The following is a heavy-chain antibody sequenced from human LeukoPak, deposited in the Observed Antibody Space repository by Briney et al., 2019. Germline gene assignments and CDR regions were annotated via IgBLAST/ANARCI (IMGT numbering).Heavy chain of an antibody. CDR3: ARDVLLWFGELLDSEDAFDI. J-gene: IGHJ3*02. CDR1: GYSISSGYY. Sequence: SETLSLTCTVSGYSISSGYYWGWIRQPPGKGLEWIGSIYHSGSTYYNPSLKSRVTISVDTSKNQFSLKLSSVTAADTAVYYCARDVLLWFGELLDSEDAFDIWGQGTMVTVSS. V-gene: IGHV4-38-2*02. CDR2: IYHSGST. D-gene: IGHD3-10*01.